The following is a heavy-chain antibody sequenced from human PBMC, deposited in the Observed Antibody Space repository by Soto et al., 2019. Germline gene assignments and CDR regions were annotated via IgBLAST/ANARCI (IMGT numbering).Heavy chain of an antibody. CDR2: ISYDGSNK. J-gene: IGHJ3*02. CDR1: GFTFSSYD. CDR3: AKIVTEMTTTALKAFDI. Sequence: GGSLRLSCAASGFTFSSYDMHWVRQAPGKGLEWVAVISYDGSNKYYADSVKGRFTISRDNSKNTLYLQMNSLRAEDTAVYYCAKIVTEMTTTALKAFDIWGQGTMVTVSS. D-gene: IGHD4-17*01. V-gene: IGHV3-30*18.